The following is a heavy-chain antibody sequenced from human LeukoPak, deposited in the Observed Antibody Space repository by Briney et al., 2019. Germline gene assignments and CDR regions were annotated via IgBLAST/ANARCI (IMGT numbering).Heavy chain of an antibody. CDR1: GFTFSSYA. D-gene: IGHD1-7*01. J-gene: IGHJ4*02. CDR2: ISYDGSNK. Sequence: GGSLRLSCAASGFTFSSYAMHWVRQAPGKGLEWVAVISYDGSNKYYADSVKGRFTISRDNSKNTLYLQMNSLRAEDTAVYYCARERNYRFDYWAREPWSPSPQ. CDR3: ARERNYRFDY. V-gene: IGHV3-30-3*01.